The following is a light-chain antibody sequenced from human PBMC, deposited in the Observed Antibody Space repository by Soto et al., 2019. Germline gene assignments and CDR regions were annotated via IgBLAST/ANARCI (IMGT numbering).Light chain of an antibody. CDR3: CSFAVGAALV. V-gene: IGLV2-23*01. CDR1: SSNVGTYDL. J-gene: IGLJ2*01. CDR2: EGT. Sequence: QSALTQPASVSASPGQSITISCTGTSSNVGTYDLVSWYQHHPDKAPKLIIYEGTKRPSEISSRFSGSKSGNTASLTISGLQAEDDADYYCCSFAVGAALVFGGGTKVTVL.